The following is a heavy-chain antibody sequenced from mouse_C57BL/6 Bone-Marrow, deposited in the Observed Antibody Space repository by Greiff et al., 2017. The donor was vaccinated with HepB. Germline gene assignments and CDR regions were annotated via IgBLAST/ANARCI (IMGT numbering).Heavy chain of an antibody. D-gene: IGHD1-1*01. J-gene: IGHJ1*03. CDR1: GYTFTSYT. CDR2: INPSSGYT. Sequence: VKLVESGAELARPGASVKMSCKASGYTFTSYTMHWVKQRPGQGLEWIGYINPSSGYTKYNQKFKDKATLTADKSSSTAYMQLSSLTSEDSAVYYCHYNGSGYAYFDVWGTGTTVTVSA. V-gene: IGHV1-4*01. CDR3: HYNGSGYAYFDV.